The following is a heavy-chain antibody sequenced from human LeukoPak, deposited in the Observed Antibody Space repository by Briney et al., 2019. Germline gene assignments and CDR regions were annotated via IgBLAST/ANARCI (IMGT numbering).Heavy chain of an antibody. Sequence: SETLSLTCTVSGSSISSYYWSWIRQPAGKGLEWIGRIYTSGSTNYNPSLKSRVTISVDKSKNQFSLKLSSVTAADTAVYYCARGGYSSGWSDFDYWVQGTLVTVSS. J-gene: IGHJ4*02. V-gene: IGHV4-4*07. D-gene: IGHD6-19*01. CDR3: ARGGYSSGWSDFDY. CDR1: GSSISSYY. CDR2: IYTSGST.